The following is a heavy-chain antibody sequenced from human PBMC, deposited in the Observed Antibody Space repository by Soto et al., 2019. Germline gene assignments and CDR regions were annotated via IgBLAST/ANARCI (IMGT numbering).Heavy chain of an antibody. CDR2: TYYRSKWYY. CDR3: ARGEQYSGRIFDY. V-gene: IGHV6-1*01. Sequence: SQTLALTCAITGDSVSSNSAGWSWVRQSPSRGLEWLGRTYYRSKWYYEYAVSVRGRITINPDTSKNQYSLQLNSVTPEDTAVYFCARGEQYSGRIFDYWGQGTLVTVSS. D-gene: IGHD1-26*01. J-gene: IGHJ4*01. CDR1: GDSVSSNSAG.